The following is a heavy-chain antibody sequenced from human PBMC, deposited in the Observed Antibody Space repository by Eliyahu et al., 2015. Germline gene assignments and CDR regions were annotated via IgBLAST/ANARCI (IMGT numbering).Heavy chain of an antibody. J-gene: IGHJ3*02. CDR3: ARDAGGAYNWNYLDAFDI. D-gene: IGHD1-7*01. CDR2: IYYSGST. Sequence: QVQLQESGPGLVKPSETLSLTCTVSGGSVSSGSYYWSWIRQPPGKGLEWIGYIYYSGSTNYNPSLKSRVTISVDTSKNQFSLKLSSVTAADTAVYYCARDAGGAYNWNYLDAFDIWGQGTMVTVSS. V-gene: IGHV4-61*01. CDR1: GGSVSSGSYY.